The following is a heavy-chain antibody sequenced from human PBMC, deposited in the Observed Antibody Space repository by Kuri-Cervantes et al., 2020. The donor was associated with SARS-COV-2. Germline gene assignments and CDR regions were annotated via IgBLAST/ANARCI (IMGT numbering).Heavy chain of an antibody. D-gene: IGHD5-12*01. CDR1: GFTFSSYG. CDR3: AKGRSGYDFDCYFDF. CDR2: IRYDGSNK. J-gene: IGHJ4*02. Sequence: GGSLRLSCAASGFTFSSYGMHWVRQAPGKGLEWVAFIRYDGSNKYYADSVKGRFTISRDNSKNTLYLQMNSLRTEDTALYFCAKGRSGYDFDCYFDFWGQGALVAVSS. V-gene: IGHV3-30*02.